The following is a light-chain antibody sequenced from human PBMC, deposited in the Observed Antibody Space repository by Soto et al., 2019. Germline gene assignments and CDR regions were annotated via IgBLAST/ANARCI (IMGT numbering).Light chain of an antibody. J-gene: IGKJ2*01. Sequence: EIVMTQSPATLSVSPGERATLSCRASQSVSSNLAWYQQKPGQAPRLLIYGASTRATGIPARFSGSGSGTEFTLTISSLQSVDFAAYYCQQYNNWPAMYTFGQGTMLEIK. CDR1: QSVSSN. CDR2: GAS. V-gene: IGKV3-15*01. CDR3: QQYNNWPAMYT.